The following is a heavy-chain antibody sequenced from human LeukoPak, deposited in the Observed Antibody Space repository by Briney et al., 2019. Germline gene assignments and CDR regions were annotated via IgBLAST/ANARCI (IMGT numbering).Heavy chain of an antibody. V-gene: IGHV1-18*01. D-gene: IGHD5-18*01. J-gene: IGHJ3*02. CDR3: ARHTTGYKSPRDSFNI. CDR2: ISAYNGNT. Sequence: GASVKVSCKASGYTFTSYGISWVRQAPGQGLEWMGWISAYNGNTNYAQKFQGRVTMTRDVSTSTVYMELSSLRSEDTAVYYCARHTTGYKSPRDSFNIWGQGTMVTVSS. CDR1: GYTFTSYG.